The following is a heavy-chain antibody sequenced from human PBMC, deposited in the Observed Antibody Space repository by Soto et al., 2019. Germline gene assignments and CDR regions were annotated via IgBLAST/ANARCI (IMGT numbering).Heavy chain of an antibody. V-gene: IGHV3-74*01. CDR3: AVAVAGPTAIGY. Sequence: EVQLVESGGGLVQPGGSLRLSCAASGFTFSSYWMHWVRQAPGKGLVWVSRINSDGSSTSYADSVKGRFTISRDNAKKTRYRQMNSLRAEGTAVYYWAVAVAGPTAIGYWGQGTLVTVSS. J-gene: IGHJ4*02. CDR1: GFTFSSYW. CDR2: INSDGSST. D-gene: IGHD6-19*01.